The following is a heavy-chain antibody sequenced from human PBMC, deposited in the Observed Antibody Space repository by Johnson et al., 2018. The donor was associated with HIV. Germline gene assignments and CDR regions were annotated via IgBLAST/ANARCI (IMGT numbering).Heavy chain of an antibody. J-gene: IGHJ3*02. Sequence: VQLVESGGGLVKPGGSLRLSCAASGFTFSDYYMSWIRQAPGKGLEWVSYISSSGSTIYYADSVKGRFTISRDNSKNTLYLQMNSLRAEDTAVYYCASGIAVAGTLLDAFDIWGQGTMVTVSS. CDR1: GFTFSDYY. CDR3: ASGIAVAGTLLDAFDI. CDR2: ISSSGSTI. V-gene: IGHV3-11*04. D-gene: IGHD6-19*01.